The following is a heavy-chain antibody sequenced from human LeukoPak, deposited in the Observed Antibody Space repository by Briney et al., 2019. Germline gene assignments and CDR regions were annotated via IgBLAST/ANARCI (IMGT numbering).Heavy chain of an antibody. D-gene: IGHD3-3*01. Sequence: GRSLRLSCAASGFSFRSFWMTWVRQAPGKGLEWVANINQAVSEKYYVDSVRGRFTISRDNAKNSLYLQMTSLGVEDTAVYYCARERDGRFFDYWGQGTLVAVSS. CDR2: INQAVSEK. CDR1: GFSFRSFW. CDR3: ARERDGRFFDY. V-gene: IGHV3-7*01. J-gene: IGHJ4*02.